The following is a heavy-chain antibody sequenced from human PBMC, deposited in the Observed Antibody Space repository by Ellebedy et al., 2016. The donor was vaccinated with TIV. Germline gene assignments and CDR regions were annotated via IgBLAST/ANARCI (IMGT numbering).Heavy chain of an antibody. CDR2: ISAYNGNT. V-gene: IGHV1-18*01. J-gene: IGHJ3*02. CDR1: GYTFTSYG. CDR3: ARAVREAGYCSGGSCHPAHHLRGWAFDI. Sequence: ASVKVSCKASGYTFTSYGISWVRQAPGQGLEWMGWISAYNGNTNYAQKLQGRVTMTTDTSTSTAYMELSSLRSEDTAVYYCARAVREAGYCSGGSCHPAHHLRGWAFDIWGQGTMVTVSS. D-gene: IGHD2-15*01.